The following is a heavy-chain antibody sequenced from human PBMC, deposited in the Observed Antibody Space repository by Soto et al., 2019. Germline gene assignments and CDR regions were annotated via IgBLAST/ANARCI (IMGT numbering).Heavy chain of an antibody. CDR3: AKKGLGSLASYCTTGGCHYAFDV. Sequence: EVQLLESGGGLVRPGGSLRLSCAASGFTFYNYAMNWVRQAPGKGLEWVSTISGGGDGTYYADSVKGRFTISRDNSRNTVYLQMNSLRAEDTAVYYCAKKGLGSLASYCTTGGCHYAFDVWGKGTLVTVSS. CDR2: ISGGGDGT. J-gene: IGHJ3*01. D-gene: IGHD2-8*01. V-gene: IGHV3-23*01. CDR1: GFTFYNYA.